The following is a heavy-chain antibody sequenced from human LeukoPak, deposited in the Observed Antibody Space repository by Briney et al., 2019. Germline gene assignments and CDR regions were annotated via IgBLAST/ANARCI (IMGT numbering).Heavy chain of an antibody. D-gene: IGHD2-2*01. CDR3: AKDGRCSSTSCYGGIRYGMDV. CDR1: GFTFSIYA. CDR2: ISGSGGST. Sequence: GGSLRLSCAASGFTFSIYAMSWVRQAPGKGLEWVSAISGSGGSTYYADSVKGRFTISRDNSKNTLYLQMNSLRAEDTAVYYCAKDGRCSSTSCYGGIRYGMDVWGQGTTVTVSS. V-gene: IGHV3-23*01. J-gene: IGHJ6*02.